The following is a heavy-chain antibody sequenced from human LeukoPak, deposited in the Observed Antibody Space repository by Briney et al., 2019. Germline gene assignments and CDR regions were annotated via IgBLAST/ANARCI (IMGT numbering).Heavy chain of an antibody. V-gene: IGHV3-74*01. CDR3: AKYTGYYFDY. CDR2: ISTDGSTT. D-gene: IGHD2-2*02. CDR1: GFTFSSYW. J-gene: IGHJ4*02. Sequence: GGSLRLSCAASGFTFSSYWMHWVRQAPGKGLVWVSRISTDGSTTTYADSVKGRFTISRDNAKNTAYLQMNSLRAEDTAVYYCAKYTGYYFDYWGQGILVTVPS.